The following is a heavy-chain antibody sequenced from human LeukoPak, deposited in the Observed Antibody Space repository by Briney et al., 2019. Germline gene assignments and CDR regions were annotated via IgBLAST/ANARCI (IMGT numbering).Heavy chain of an antibody. CDR3: ARAPYYYDSSGSPGDAFDI. D-gene: IGHD3-22*01. Sequence: SETLSLTCTVSGGSISSGGYYWSWIRQHPGKGLEWIGYIYYSGSTYYNPSLKSRVTISVGTSKNQFSLKLSSVTAADTAVYYCARAPYYYDSSGSPGDAFDIWGQGTMVTVSS. CDR2: IYYSGST. CDR1: GGSISSGGYY. V-gene: IGHV4-31*03. J-gene: IGHJ3*02.